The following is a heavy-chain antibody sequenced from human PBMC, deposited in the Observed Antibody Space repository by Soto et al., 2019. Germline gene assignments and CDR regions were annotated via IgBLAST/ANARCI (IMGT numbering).Heavy chain of an antibody. V-gene: IGHV3-21*04. CDR1: GFTFSSYS. D-gene: IGHD3-22*01. J-gene: IGHJ3*02. Sequence: LSCAASGFTFSSYSMNWVRQAPGKGLEWVSSISSSSSYIYYADSVKGRFTISRDNAKNSLYLQMNSLRAEDTALYYCAREKSYYDSSGTRSDAFDIWGQGTMVTVSS. CDR2: ISSSSSYI. CDR3: AREKSYYDSSGTRSDAFDI.